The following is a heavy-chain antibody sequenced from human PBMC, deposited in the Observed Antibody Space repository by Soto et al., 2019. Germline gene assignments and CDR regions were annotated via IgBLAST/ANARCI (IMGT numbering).Heavy chain of an antibody. D-gene: IGHD6-13*01. Sequence: SETLSLTCTVSGGSISSSSYYWGWIRQPPGKGLEWIGCIHYSGSTYYNPSLRSRVTSSVDTCKNQFSVKVSSVTAADTAVYYCARRLFTSTWPSYFDYWGQGTPVTVSS. J-gene: IGHJ4*02. V-gene: IGHV4-39*01. CDR1: GGSISSSSYY. CDR3: ARRLFTSTWPSYFDY. CDR2: IHYSGST.